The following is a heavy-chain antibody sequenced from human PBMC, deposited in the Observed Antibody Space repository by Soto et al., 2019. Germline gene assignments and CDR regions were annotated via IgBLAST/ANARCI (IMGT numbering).Heavy chain of an antibody. CDR3: ACIFSGGYSYGFYXYGMDV. J-gene: IGHJ6*02. CDR2: IFYSGST. D-gene: IGHD5-18*01. V-gene: IGHV4-39*01. CDR1: AGSISRRSYH. Sequence: PSQTLSLTCTVSAGSISRRSYHWGWIRQPTGKGLEWIGSIFYSGSTYYNPSLKSRVTISVDTSKNQFSLKLSSVTAADTAMYYCACIFSGGYSYGFYXYGMDVWGQGTTVT.